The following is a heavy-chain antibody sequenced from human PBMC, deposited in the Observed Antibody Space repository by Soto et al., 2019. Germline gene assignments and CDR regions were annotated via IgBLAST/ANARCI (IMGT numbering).Heavy chain of an antibody. CDR1: GDSISSGDYY. D-gene: IGHD2-15*01. CDR2: IYYSGST. V-gene: IGHV4-30-4*01. Sequence: QVQLQESGPGLVKPSQTLSLTCTVSGDSISSGDYYWSWIRQPPGKGLEWIGYIYYSGSTYYNPPLKSRLTISVDTSKNQFYLKLSSVTAADTAVYYCARGRSGYSGGSRKGFDPWGQGTLVTVSS. CDR3: ARGRSGYSGGSRKGFDP. J-gene: IGHJ5*02.